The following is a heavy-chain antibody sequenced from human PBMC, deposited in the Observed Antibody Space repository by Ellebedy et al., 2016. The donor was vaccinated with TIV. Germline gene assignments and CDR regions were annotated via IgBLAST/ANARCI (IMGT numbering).Heavy chain of an antibody. D-gene: IGHD6-19*01. CDR2: ISYDGSNK. CDR1: GFTFSSYG. J-gene: IGHJ4*02. CDR3: AKDSSGWSRSGFDY. Sequence: GGSLRLXXAASGFTFSSYGMHWVRQAPGKGLEWVAVISYDGSNKYYADSVKGRFTISRDNSKNTLYLQMNSLRAEDTAVYYCAKDSSGWSRSGFDYWGQGTLVTVSS. V-gene: IGHV3-30*18.